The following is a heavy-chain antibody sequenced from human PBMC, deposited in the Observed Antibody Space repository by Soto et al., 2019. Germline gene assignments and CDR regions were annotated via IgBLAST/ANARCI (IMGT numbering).Heavy chain of an antibody. CDR3: ARPDGATYNFRY. CDR1: GFTFNAYS. Sequence: DVQLLESGGSLVQPGGSLRLSCAASGFTFNAYSLSWVRQAPGKGLQWVSAISTTGGSTYYADSVKGRFTISRDNSQNTLSLQINSLRAEDTAVYYFARPDGATYNFRYWGQGTLVTVSS. V-gene: IGHV3-23*01. J-gene: IGHJ4*02. CDR2: ISTTGGST. D-gene: IGHD1-1*01.